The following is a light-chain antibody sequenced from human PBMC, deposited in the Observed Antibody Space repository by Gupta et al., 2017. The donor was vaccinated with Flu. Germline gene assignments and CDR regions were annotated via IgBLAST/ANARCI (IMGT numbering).Light chain of an antibody. CDR1: NSNIGSNT. Sequence: QSVLTQPPSASGTPGQRVTSSCSGSNSNIGSNTVNWYQQFPGTAPKLLIFKNNQRPSGVPDRFSDSKSGTSASLAISGLQSEDEADYYCAAWDDSLNDVVFGGGTKLTVL. CDR2: KNN. CDR3: AAWDDSLNDVV. V-gene: IGLV1-44*01. J-gene: IGLJ2*01.